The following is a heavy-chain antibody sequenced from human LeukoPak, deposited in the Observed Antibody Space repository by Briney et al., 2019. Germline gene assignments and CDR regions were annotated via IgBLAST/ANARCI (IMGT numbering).Heavy chain of an antibody. CDR3: ARPRRSGRHNWFDP. CDR1: GGSFSGYY. J-gene: IGHJ5*02. Sequence: SETLSLTCAVYGGSFSGYYWSWIRQPPGKGLEWIGEINHSGSTNYNPSLKSRVTISVDTSKNQFSLKLSSVTAADTAVYYCARPRRSGRHNWFDPWGQGTLVTVSS. CDR2: INHSGST. V-gene: IGHV4-34*01. D-gene: IGHD6-19*01.